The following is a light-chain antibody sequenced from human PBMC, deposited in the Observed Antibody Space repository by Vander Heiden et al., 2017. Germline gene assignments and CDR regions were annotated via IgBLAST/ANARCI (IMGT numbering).Light chain of an antibody. J-gene: IGKJ4*01. Sequence: DIQLTQSPSSLSASVGDRVTSTCQSSQDISNYLNGYQQKPGKAPKLLIYDASNLETGVPSRFSGSGSGTDFTFTISSLQPEDIATYYCQQYDNLPLTFGGGTKVEIK. CDR2: DAS. CDR1: QDISNY. CDR3: QQYDNLPLT. V-gene: IGKV1-33*01.